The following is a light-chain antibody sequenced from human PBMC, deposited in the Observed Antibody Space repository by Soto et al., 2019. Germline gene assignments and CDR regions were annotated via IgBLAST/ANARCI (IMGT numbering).Light chain of an antibody. Sequence: QSVLAQPPSVSGAPGDRVTISCTGSSSNIGAGYEVHWYQQLPGTSPKLLIYEDTDRPSGVPDRFSGSKSGTSASLAITGLLAEDEADYYCQSYDNSLSGSYVFGTGT. CDR3: QSYDNSLSGSYV. V-gene: IGLV1-40*01. J-gene: IGLJ1*01. CDR1: SSNIGAGYE. CDR2: EDT.